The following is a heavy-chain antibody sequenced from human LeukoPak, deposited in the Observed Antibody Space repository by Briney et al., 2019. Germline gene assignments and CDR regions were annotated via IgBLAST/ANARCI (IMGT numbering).Heavy chain of an antibody. CDR3: ARLGYCSSTSCPTFDY. Sequence: ASVKVSCKASGYTFTRYAMNWVRQAPGQGLEWMGWINTNTGNPTYGRGFTGRCVFSLDTSVSTAYLQISSLKAEDTAVYYCARLGYCSSTSCPTFDYWGQGTLVTVSS. V-gene: IGHV7-4-1*02. CDR1: GYTFTRYA. J-gene: IGHJ4*02. CDR2: INTNTGNP. D-gene: IGHD2-2*01.